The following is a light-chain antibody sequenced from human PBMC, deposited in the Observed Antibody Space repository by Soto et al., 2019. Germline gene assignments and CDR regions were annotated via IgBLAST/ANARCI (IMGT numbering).Light chain of an antibody. CDR3: LQDYNYPIP. V-gene: IGKV1-6*01. Sequence: IQVTQSPSSLSASVGDRVTITCRARQGIRNDLGWYQQKPGKAPKLLIYAASSLQSGVPSRFSGSGSGTDFTLTISSLQPEDCATYYSLQDYNYPIPFGQGTLLAI. CDR2: AAS. CDR1: QGIRND. J-gene: IGKJ5*01.